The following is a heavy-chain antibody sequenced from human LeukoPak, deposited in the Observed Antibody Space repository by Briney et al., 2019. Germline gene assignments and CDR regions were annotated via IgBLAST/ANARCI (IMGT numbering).Heavy chain of an antibody. J-gene: IGHJ3*02. V-gene: IGHV3-21*01. D-gene: IGHD6-13*01. CDR1: GFTFSTYS. Sequence: GGSLRLSCAASGFTFSTYSMNWVRQAPGKGLEWIASVSKISSYIYYADSVRGRFTISRDNSKNTLYLQMNSLRAEDTAVYYCASSSSWSGDAFDIWGQGTMVTISS. CDR3: ASSSSWSGDAFDI. CDR2: VSKISSYI.